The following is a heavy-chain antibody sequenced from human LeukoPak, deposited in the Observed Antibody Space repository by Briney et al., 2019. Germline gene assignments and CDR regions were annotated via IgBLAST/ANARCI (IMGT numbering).Heavy chain of an antibody. CDR2: IYYSGST. J-gene: IGHJ4*02. CDR1: GGSISSGGYY. D-gene: IGHD6-13*01. V-gene: IGHV4-31*03. CDR3: ARALAAAGPYYFDY. Sequence: SQTLSLTCTVSGGSISSGGYYWSRIRQHPGKGLEWIGYIYYSGSTYYNPSLKSRVTISVDTSKNQFSLKLSSVTAADTAVYYCARALAAAGPYYFDYWGQGTLVTVSS.